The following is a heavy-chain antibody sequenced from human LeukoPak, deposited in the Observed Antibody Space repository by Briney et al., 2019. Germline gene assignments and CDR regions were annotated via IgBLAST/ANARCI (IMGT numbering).Heavy chain of an antibody. D-gene: IGHD2-15*01. V-gene: IGHV1-69*06. Sequence: GASVKVCCKAAGGTFSSYAISWVRQSPGQGLEWMGGIIPIFGTANYAQKFQGRVTITADKSTSTAYMELSSLRSEDTAVYYCARGGYCSGGSCYMLGDYYGMDVWGKGTTVTVSS. J-gene: IGHJ6*04. CDR1: GGTFSSYA. CDR3: ARGGYCSGGSCYMLGDYYGMDV. CDR2: IIPIFGTA.